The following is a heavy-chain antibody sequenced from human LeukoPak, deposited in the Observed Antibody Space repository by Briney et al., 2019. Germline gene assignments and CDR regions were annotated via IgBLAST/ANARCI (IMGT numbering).Heavy chain of an antibody. V-gene: IGHV4-4*02. CDR3: ARHRRWLAPLYDY. Sequence: PSGTLSLTCAVSGGSISSSNWWSWVRQPPGKGLEWIGEIYHSGSTNYNPSLKSRVTISVDTSKNQFSLKLSSVTAADTAVYYCARHRRWLAPLYDYWGQGTLVTVSS. CDR1: GGSISSSNW. D-gene: IGHD6-19*01. J-gene: IGHJ4*02. CDR2: IYHSGST.